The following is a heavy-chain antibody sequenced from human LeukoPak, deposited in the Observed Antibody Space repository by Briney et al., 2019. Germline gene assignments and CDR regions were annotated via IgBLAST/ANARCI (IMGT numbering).Heavy chain of an antibody. J-gene: IGHJ5*02. V-gene: IGHV1-69*05. CDR2: IIPIFGTA. D-gene: IGHD3-16*02. Sequence: GASVKVSCKASGGTFSSYAISWVRQAPGQGLEWMGGIIPIFGTANYTQKFQGRVTITTDESTSTAYTELSSLRSEDTAVYYCARDGGFGGVIARRNWFDPWGQGTLVTVSS. CDR1: GGTFSSYA. CDR3: ARDGGFGGVIARRNWFDP.